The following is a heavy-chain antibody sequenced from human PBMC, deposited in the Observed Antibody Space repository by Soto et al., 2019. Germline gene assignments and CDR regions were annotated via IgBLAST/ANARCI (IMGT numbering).Heavy chain of an antibody. CDR3: VREGLFGIILTRYYYYGMDV. J-gene: IGHJ6*02. Sequence: GGSLRLSCAASGFTFSSYWMSWVRQAPGKGLEWVANIKKDGSEQYYVDSVKGRFTISRDSAKNALFLQMNSLRAEDTAIYYCVREGLFGIILTRYYYYGMDVWGQGTTVTVSS. D-gene: IGHD3-3*01. CDR1: GFTFSSYW. V-gene: IGHV3-7*01. CDR2: IKKDGSEQ.